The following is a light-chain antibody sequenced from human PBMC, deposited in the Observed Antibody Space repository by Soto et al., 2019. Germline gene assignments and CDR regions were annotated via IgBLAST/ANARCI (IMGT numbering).Light chain of an antibody. CDR2: DVS. J-gene: IGLJ1*01. Sequence: QSVRTQPASVSGSPGQSITISCTGTSSDVGGYKYVSWYQQYPGKAPKLMIYDVSNRPSGVSNRFSGSKSGNTASLTISGLQAEDEADYYCSSYTSSSSYVFGTGTKVTVL. CDR3: SSYTSSSSYV. V-gene: IGLV2-14*03. CDR1: SSDVGGYKY.